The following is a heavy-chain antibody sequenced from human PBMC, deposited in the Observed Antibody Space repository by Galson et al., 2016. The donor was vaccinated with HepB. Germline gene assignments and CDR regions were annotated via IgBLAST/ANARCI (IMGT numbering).Heavy chain of an antibody. V-gene: IGHV1-3*04. CDR2: INTANGNV. CDR3: SRGVMGPPFNCLDF. J-gene: IGHJ4*02. Sequence: SVKVSCKASGYTFTDRVIHWVRRTPGHGLEHMGWINTANGNVRYAPSFQDRVTITRDTSAATAYMELTYLTPEDTALYYCSRGVMGPPFNCLDFWGPGTLITVSS. CDR1: GYTFTDRV. D-gene: IGHD1-20*01.